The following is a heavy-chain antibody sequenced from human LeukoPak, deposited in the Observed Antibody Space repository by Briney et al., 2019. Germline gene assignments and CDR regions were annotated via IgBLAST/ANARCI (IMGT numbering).Heavy chain of an antibody. CDR2: IYTSGST. Sequence: SETLSLTCTVSGGSISSGSYYWSWIRQPAGKGLEWIGRIYTSGSTNYNPSLKSRVTISVDTPKNQFSLKLSSVTAADTAVYYCAREVAAAGIDYWGQGTLVTVSS. J-gene: IGHJ4*02. CDR3: AREVAAAGIDY. CDR1: GGSISSGSYY. D-gene: IGHD6-13*01. V-gene: IGHV4-61*02.